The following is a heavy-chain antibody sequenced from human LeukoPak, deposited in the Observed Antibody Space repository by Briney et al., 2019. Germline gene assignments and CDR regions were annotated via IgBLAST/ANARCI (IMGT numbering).Heavy chain of an antibody. V-gene: IGHV4-38-2*01. J-gene: IGHJ2*01. CDR1: GYSISSGYF. CDR2: IYHVGNT. CDR3: ARSPRWFFDL. Sequence: PSETLSLTCDVSGYSISSGYFWGWIRQPPGKGLEWIGSIYHVGNTYQNPSLKIRVTISRDTSKNQFSLKLTSVTTADTAVYYCARSPRWFFDLWGRGTLVTVSS.